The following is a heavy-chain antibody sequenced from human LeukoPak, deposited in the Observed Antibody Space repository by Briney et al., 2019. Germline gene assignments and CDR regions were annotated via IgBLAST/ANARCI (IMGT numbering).Heavy chain of an antibody. D-gene: IGHD3-22*01. CDR2: ISGSGGTT. Sequence: GGSLRLSCAASGFTFNSYGMNWVRQAPGKGLEWVSGISGSGGTTYYADSVKGRFTISRDNSKNSLSLQVSSLRAEDTAVYYCAKTSGYYSDWGQGTLVTVSS. V-gene: IGHV3-23*01. J-gene: IGHJ4*02. CDR3: AKTSGYYSD. CDR1: GFTFNSYG.